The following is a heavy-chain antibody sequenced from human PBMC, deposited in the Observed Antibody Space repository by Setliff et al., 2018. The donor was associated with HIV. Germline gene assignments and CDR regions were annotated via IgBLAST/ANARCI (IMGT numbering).Heavy chain of an antibody. V-gene: IGHV4-39*07. CDR1: GGSASNSRYY. Sequence: SETLSLTCTVSGGSASNSRYYWAWIRQPPGKGLEYIGSVHYNEKTYYNPSLKSRVTISIDTSKNQFSLNLTSVTAADTAVYFCAREKSITSAWYGGYYFDYWGQGTTVTVSS. J-gene: IGHJ4*02. CDR3: AREKSITSAWYGGYYFDY. CDR2: VHYNEKT. D-gene: IGHD3-3*01.